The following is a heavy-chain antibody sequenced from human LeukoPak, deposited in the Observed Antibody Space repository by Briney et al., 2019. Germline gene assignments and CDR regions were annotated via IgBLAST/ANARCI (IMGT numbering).Heavy chain of an antibody. CDR1: GFTFSSYW. Sequence: GGSLRLSCAASGFTFSSYWMSWVRQAPGKGLEWVANIKQDGSEKYYVDSVKGRFTISRDNAKNSLYLQMNSLRAEDTAVYYCARDSVGRYYDFWSGYSHCFDYWGQGTLVTVSS. J-gene: IGHJ4*02. V-gene: IGHV3-7*01. D-gene: IGHD3-3*01. CDR3: ARDSVGRYYDFWSGYSHCFDY. CDR2: IKQDGSEK.